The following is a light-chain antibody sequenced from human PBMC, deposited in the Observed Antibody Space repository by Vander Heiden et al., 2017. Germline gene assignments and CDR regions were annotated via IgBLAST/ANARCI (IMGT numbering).Light chain of an antibody. V-gene: IGKV1-5*01. CDR1: QSIHYY. Sequence: IHMTQSPSTLSAPVGDRVTVTCRARQSIHYYLAWFQQKPGKAPNLLISNASNLESGVPSRFSGSGSGTEFTLTITRLQPDDFATYFCQQYHSPWTFGQGTKLE. CDR3: QQYHSPWT. CDR2: NAS. J-gene: IGKJ1*01.